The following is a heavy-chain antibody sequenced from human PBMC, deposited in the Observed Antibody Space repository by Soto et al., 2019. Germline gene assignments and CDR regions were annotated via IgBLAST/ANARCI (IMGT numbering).Heavy chain of an antibody. CDR1: GYSFTSYW. D-gene: IGHD3-10*01. J-gene: IGHJ6*02. CDR2: IYPGDSDT. Sequence: GESLKIYCKGSGYSFTSYWIGWVRQVPGKGLEWMGIIYPGDSDTRYSPSFQGQVTVSADKSISTAYLQWSSLKASDTAMYYCATTSMVRVYGMDVWGQGTTVTVSS. V-gene: IGHV5-51*01. CDR3: ATTSMVRVYGMDV.